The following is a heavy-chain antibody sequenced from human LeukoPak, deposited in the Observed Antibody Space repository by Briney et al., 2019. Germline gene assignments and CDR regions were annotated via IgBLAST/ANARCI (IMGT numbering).Heavy chain of an antibody. J-gene: IGHJ4*02. D-gene: IGHD3-10*01. CDR1: GGSISSSSYY. CDR2: IYYSGST. CDR3: ASPGAWSTNLTMVRGATGYLDY. Sequence: PSETLSLTCTVSGGSISSSSYYWGWIRQPPGKGLEWIGSIYYSGSTYYNPSLKSRVTISVDTSKNQFSLKLSSVTAADTAVYYCASPGAWSTNLTMVRGATGYLDYWGQGTLVTVSS. V-gene: IGHV4-39*07.